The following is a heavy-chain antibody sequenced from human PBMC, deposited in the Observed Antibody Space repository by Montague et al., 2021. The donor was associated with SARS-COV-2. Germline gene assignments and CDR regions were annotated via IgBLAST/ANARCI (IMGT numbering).Heavy chain of an antibody. CDR2: IDDSGTT. V-gene: IGHV4-59*08. J-gene: IGHJ6*02. D-gene: IGHD2-15*01. CDR3: ARAAYNHYGLDV. CDR1: GGSLSTYY. Sequence: SETLSLTCSVSGGSLSTYYWGWIRQPPGKGLEWIGYIDDSGTTRYNPSLRSRATISLDLSKTQFSLDLNSVTAADTAVYYCARAAYNHYGLDVWGQGTTVTVSS.